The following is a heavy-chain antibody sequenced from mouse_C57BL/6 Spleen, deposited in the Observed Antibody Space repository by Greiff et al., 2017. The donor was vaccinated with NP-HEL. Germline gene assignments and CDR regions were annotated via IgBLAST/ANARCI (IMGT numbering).Heavy chain of an antibody. J-gene: IGHJ2*01. CDR3: ARDSNYFDY. CDR2: IDPSDSYT. Sequence: VQLQQSGAELVRPGTSVKLSCKASGYTFTSYWMHWVKQRPGQGLEWIGVIDPSDSYTNYNQKFKGKATLTVETSSSTAYMQLSSLTSEDSAVYYCARDSNYFDYWGQGTTLTVSS. CDR1: GYTFTSYW. V-gene: IGHV1-59*01. D-gene: IGHD2-5*01.